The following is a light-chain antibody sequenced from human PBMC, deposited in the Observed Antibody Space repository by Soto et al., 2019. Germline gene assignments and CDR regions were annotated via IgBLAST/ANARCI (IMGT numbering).Light chain of an antibody. CDR2: GAS. Sequence: EMVLTQSPGTLSLSPGERATLSCRASQSVSSSYLAWYQQKPGQAPRLLIYGASSRAIGIPDRFSGSVSGSDFILTINRLEPEDFAVYYCQQYGSSHTFGQGTRLEI. V-gene: IGKV3-20*01. CDR3: QQYGSSHT. J-gene: IGKJ5*01. CDR1: QSVSSSY.